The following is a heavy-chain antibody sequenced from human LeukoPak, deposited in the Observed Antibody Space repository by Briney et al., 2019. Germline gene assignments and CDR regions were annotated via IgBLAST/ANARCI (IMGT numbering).Heavy chain of an antibody. Sequence: ASVKVFCKASGYTFIDYGLSWVRQAPGQGLEWLGWLRPDNGDKRIAQNLQDRFTVTTDTFTSTAYMELRSRRADDTAVYYCVRDRGPGSGMKSWFDPWGQRTPVTVPS. CDR1: GYTFIDYG. J-gene: IGHJ5*02. D-gene: IGHD3-10*01. V-gene: IGHV1-18*04. CDR3: VRDRGPGSGMKSWFDP. CDR2: LRPDNGDK.